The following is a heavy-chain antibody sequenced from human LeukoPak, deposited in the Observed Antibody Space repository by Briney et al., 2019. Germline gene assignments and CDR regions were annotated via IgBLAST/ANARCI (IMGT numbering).Heavy chain of an antibody. CDR2: IYSGGTT. CDR1: GFTVSSNY. D-gene: IGHD6-6*01. V-gene: IGHV3-53*01. J-gene: IGHJ4*02. CDR3: ARDLSSIAARLDY. Sequence: PGGSLRLSCAASGFTVSSNYMSWVRQAPGTGLEWVSVIYSGGTTFYADSVKGRFTISRDNAKNSLYLQMNSLRAEDTAVYYCARDLSSIAARLDYWGQGTLVTVSS.